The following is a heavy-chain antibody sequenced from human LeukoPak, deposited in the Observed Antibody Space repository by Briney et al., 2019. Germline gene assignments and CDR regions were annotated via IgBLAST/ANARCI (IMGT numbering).Heavy chain of an antibody. Sequence: PSETLSLTCTVSGYSISSGYYWGWIRQPPGKGLEWIGSIYHSGSTYYNPSLKSRVTISVDTSKNQFSLKPSSVTAADTAVYYCAREESIVVVPAAIRGFDPWGQGTLVTVSS. V-gene: IGHV4-38-2*02. J-gene: IGHJ5*02. D-gene: IGHD2-2*01. CDR2: IYHSGST. CDR3: AREESIVVVPAAIRGFDP. CDR1: GYSISSGYY.